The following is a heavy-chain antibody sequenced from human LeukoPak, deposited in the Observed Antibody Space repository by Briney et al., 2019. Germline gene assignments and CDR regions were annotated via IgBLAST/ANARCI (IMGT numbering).Heavy chain of an antibody. D-gene: IGHD3-22*01. CDR3: ARSPHRDSSGYFWDY. CDR1: GFTFSSYG. Sequence: GGSLRLSCAASGFTFSSYGMHWVRQAPGKGLEWVAVIWSDGSNKYYADSVKGRFTVSRENSQNTLYLQMNRLRAEDTAVYYCARSPHRDSSGYFWDYWGQGTLVTVSS. CDR2: IWSDGSNK. V-gene: IGHV3-33*01. J-gene: IGHJ4*02.